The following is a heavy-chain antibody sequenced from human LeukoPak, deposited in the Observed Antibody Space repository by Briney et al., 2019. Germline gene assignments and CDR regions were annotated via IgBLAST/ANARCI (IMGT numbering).Heavy chain of an antibody. CDR1: GYTFTSYD. CDR3: ARWVPQDIVATISVYYYGMDV. V-gene: IGHV1-8*01. D-gene: IGHD5-12*01. Sequence: ASVKVSCKASGYTFTSYDINWVRQATGQGLEWMGWMNPNSGNTGYAQKFQGRVTMTRNTSISTAYMELSSLRSEDTAVYYCARWVPQDIVATISVYYYGMDVWGQGTTVTVPS. J-gene: IGHJ6*02. CDR2: MNPNSGNT.